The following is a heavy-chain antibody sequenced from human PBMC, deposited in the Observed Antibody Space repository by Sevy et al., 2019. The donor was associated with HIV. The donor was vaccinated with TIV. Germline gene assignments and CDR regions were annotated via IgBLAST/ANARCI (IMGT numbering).Heavy chain of an antibody. Sequence: GGSLRLSCTASGFTFTSYEMNWVRQAPGKGLEWVSSIISSAKSIYYADSVKGRFTDSRDNAKNSLFLQMNSLRAEDTAIYYCARGPHYYYDSTSFFEYWGQGTLVPVSS. D-gene: IGHD3-22*01. CDR2: IISSAKSI. CDR1: GFTFTSYE. V-gene: IGHV3-48*03. J-gene: IGHJ4*02. CDR3: ARGPHYYYDSTSFFEY.